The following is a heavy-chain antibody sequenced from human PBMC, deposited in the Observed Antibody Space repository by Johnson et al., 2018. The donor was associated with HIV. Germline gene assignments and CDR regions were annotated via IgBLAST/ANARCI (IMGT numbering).Heavy chain of an antibody. Sequence: QEKLVESGGGLVKPGGSLRLSCAASGFRFSNYALHWVRQTPGKGLEWVALISDDGSNIYYADSVKGQFTISRDNSKNTLHLQMNSLRVEDTAMYYCARGPIVEWLSGDGFDMWGQGTMVTVYS. CDR1: GFRFSNYA. CDR3: ARGPIVEWLSGDGFDM. CDR2: ISDDGSNI. J-gene: IGHJ3*02. V-gene: IGHV3-30-3*01. D-gene: IGHD3-3*01.